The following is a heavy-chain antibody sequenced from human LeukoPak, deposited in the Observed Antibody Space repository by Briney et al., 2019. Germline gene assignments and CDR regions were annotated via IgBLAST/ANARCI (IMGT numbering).Heavy chain of an antibody. D-gene: IGHD3-3*01. J-gene: IGHJ6*02. CDR3: ARPTRGDFWSSSNSPVYYYYYGMDV. V-gene: IGHV1-69*04. CDR2: IIPILGIA. Sequence: ASVKVSCKASGGTFSSYAISWVRQAPGQGLEWMGRIIPILGIANYAQKFQGRVTITADKSTSTAYMELSSLRSEDTAVYYCARPTRGDFWSSSNSPVYYYYYGMDVWGQGTTVTVSS. CDR1: GGTFSSYA.